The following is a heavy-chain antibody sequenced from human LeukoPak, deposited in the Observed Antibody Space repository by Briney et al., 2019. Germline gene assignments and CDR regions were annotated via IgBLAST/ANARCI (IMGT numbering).Heavy chain of an antibody. CDR2: INYSGST. V-gene: IGHV4-59*01. J-gene: IGHJ4*02. D-gene: IGHD3-10*01. CDR3: ARAVAGRTGYFDY. CDR1: GGSISSYY. Sequence: PSETLSLTCTVSGGSISSYYWSWIRQPPGKGLEWIGYINYSGSTNYNPSLKSRVTISVDTSKNQFSLKLSSVTAADTAVYYCARAVAGRTGYFDYWGQGTLVTVSS.